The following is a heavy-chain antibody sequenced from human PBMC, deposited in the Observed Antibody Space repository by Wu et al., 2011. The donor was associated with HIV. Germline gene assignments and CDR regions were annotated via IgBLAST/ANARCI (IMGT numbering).Heavy chain of an antibody. CDR1: GGTFNSYV. CDR3: AIGFGEHYYYYFYIDV. V-gene: IGHV1-69*05. D-gene: IGHD3-10*01. Sequence: QVQLVQSGAEVKKPGSSVKVSCKASGGTFNSYVISWVRQAPGQGLEWMGGLIPIFTTVNYAQKFQGRVTITTDESTSTAYMELSSLRSEDTAVYYCAIGFGEHYYYYFYIDVWGKGTTVTVSS. J-gene: IGHJ6*03. CDR2: LIPIFTTV.